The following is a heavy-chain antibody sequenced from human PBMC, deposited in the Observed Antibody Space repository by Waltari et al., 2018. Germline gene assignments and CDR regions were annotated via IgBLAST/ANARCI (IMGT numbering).Heavy chain of an antibody. Sequence: QPQLQESGPGLAKPSETLSLTCTVSGGSITTRSYHWAWIRQTPGKGLAWIGSIHISGSTYYNPSLRSRVTMSVDTSNNQFSLKLTSVTATDTAVYYCARQPPTTVPTPRSPFDTWGQGTMVSVSS. CDR3: ARQPPTTVPTPRSPFDT. V-gene: IGHV4-39*07. CDR2: IHISGST. J-gene: IGHJ3*02. D-gene: IGHD4-17*01. CDR1: GGSITTRSYH.